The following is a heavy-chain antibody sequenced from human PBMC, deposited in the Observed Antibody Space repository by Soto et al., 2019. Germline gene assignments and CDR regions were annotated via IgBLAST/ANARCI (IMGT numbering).Heavy chain of an antibody. D-gene: IGHD2-21*02. Sequence: QVQLQESGPGLVKPSETLSLTCTISGGSISNVNDCWRWIRQPPDKGLEWIGHIYDGGSTYNNPYLKSLITISVDTSKNQCSLKLSSVSVADTAVYYCAGGPSGDKVDYWGQAILCTVSS. CDR2: IYDGGST. V-gene: IGHV4-30-4*01. J-gene: IGHJ4*02. CDR3: AGGPSGDKVDY. CDR1: GGSISNVNDC.